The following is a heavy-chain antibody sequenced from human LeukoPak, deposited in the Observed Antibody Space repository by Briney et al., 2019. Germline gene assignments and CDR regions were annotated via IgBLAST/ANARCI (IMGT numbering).Heavy chain of an antibody. Sequence: SETLSLTCAVYGGSFSGNYWSWIRQPRGRGLEWMGEINHRGSTNYNPSLKSRVTISGDTSKNPFSLKLSSVTAADTAVYFCARVGYSYVINDWSRTGLGAYPTKYYYHMDVWGKGTTVTVSS. CDR1: GGSFSGNY. J-gene: IGHJ6*03. V-gene: IGHV4-34*01. D-gene: IGHD5-18*01. CDR2: INHRGST. CDR3: ARVGYSYVINDWSRTGLGAYPTKYYYHMDV.